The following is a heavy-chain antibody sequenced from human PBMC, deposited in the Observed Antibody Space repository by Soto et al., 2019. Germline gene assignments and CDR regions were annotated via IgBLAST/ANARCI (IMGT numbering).Heavy chain of an antibody. V-gene: IGHV3-23*01. CDR2: LSGSGST. D-gene: IGHD3-16*01. J-gene: IGHJ6*03. Sequence: EVQLLESGGGLVQPGGSLRLSCAASGFTVSSYAMSWVRQAPGKGLEWVSVLSGSGSTYSADSVKGRFTISRDSSKNTVYLQMNSLRAEDTAVYYCAKALPFTFTTGYDMDVWGRGTTVTVSS. CDR1: GFTVSSYA. CDR3: AKALPFTFTTGYDMDV.